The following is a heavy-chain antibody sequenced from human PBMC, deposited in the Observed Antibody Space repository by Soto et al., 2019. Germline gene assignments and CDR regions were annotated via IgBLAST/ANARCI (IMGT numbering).Heavy chain of an antibody. CDR3: TRMALWFGELLYFDY. D-gene: IGHD3-10*01. V-gene: IGHV3-49*04. J-gene: IGHJ4*02. CDR1: GFTFGDYA. CDR2: IRSKAYGGTT. Sequence: GGSLRLSCTASGFTFGDYAVSWVRQAPGKGLEWVGFIRSKAYGGTTEYAASVKGRFTISRDDSKSIAYLQMNSLKTEDTAVYYCTRMALWFGELLYFDYWGQGTLVTVSS.